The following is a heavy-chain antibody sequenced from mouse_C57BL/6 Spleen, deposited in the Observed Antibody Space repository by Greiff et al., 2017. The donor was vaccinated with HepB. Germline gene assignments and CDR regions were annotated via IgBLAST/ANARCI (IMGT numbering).Heavy chain of an antibody. J-gene: IGHJ1*03. CDR3: ANEGYFDV. V-gene: IGHV5-6*01. CDR2: ISSGGSYT. CDR1: GFTFSSYG. Sequence: EVQWVESGGDLVKPGGSLKLSCAASGFTFSSYGMSWVRQTPDKRLEWVATISSGGSYTYYPDSVKGRFTISRDNAKNTLYLQMSSLKSEDTAMYYCANEGYFDVWGTGTTVTVSS.